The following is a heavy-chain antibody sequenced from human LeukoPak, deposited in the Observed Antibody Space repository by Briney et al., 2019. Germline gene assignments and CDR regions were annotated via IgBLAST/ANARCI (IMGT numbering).Heavy chain of an antibody. V-gene: IGHV4-34*01. CDR3: ARGNTVVSRFDAFDI. CDR2: INHSGST. J-gene: IGHJ3*02. Sequence: SETLSLTCAVYGGSLSGYYGSWIRQPPGKGLEWIGEINHSGSTNYSPSLKSRVPISVDTSKNHFSLKLSSVTAADTAVYYCARGNTVVSRFDAFDIWGQGTMVTVSS. CDR1: GGSLSGYY. D-gene: IGHD4-23*01.